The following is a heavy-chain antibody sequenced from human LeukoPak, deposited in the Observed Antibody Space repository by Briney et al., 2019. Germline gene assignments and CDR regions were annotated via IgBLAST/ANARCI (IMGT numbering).Heavy chain of an antibody. D-gene: IGHD3-3*01. CDR1: GFTFSNYA. CDR2: IGPNGGDA. J-gene: IGHJ6*02. Sequence: PGGSLRLSCSASGFTFSNYAMNWFRQAPGKGLEYVSVIGPNGGDAYYADSVKGRFTISRDNSKNTLYLQMNSLRAEDTAVYYCARGPRITIFGVVPYGMDVWGQGTTVTVSS. CDR3: ARGPRITIFGVVPYGMDV. V-gene: IGHV3-64*04.